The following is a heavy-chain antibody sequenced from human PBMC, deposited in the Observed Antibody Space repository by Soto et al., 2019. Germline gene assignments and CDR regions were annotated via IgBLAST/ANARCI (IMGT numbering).Heavy chain of an antibody. CDR3: ARGGLKRYKTQAAGY. CDR1: GFTFSSYG. Sequence: QVQLVESGGGVVQPGRSLRLSCAASGFTFSSYGMHWVRQAPGKGLECVAVIWYDGSNKYYADSVKGRFTISRDNSKNTLYLQMNSLRAEDTAVYYCARGGLKRYKTQAAGYWGQGTLVTVSS. CDR2: IWYDGSNK. D-gene: IGHD2-15*01. J-gene: IGHJ4*02. V-gene: IGHV3-33*01.